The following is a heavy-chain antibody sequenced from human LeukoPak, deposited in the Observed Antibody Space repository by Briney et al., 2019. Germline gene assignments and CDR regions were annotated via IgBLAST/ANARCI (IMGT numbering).Heavy chain of an antibody. CDR1: GGSVNSGNYY. D-gene: IGHD3-16*01. CDR3: VRVDDYVRDF. J-gene: IGHJ4*02. CDR2: IYYSGST. Sequence: SETLSLTCTVSGGSVNSGNYYWSWIRQPPGKGLKWIGYIYYSGSTNYNPSLKSRVTISVDTSKKQFSLKLSSVTAADTAVYYCVRVDDYVRDFWGQGTLVTVSS. V-gene: IGHV4-61*01.